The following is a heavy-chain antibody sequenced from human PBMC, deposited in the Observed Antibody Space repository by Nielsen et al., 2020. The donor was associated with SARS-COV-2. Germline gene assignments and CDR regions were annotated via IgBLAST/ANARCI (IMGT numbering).Heavy chain of an antibody. CDR1: GYTFTSYA. V-gene: IGHV7-4-1*02. CDR2: INTNTGNP. J-gene: IGHJ3*02. D-gene: IGHD2-2*01. Sequence: ASVKVSCKASGYTFTSYAMNWVRQAPGQGLEWMGWINTNTGNPTYAQGFTGRFVFSLDTSVSTAYLQISSLKAEDTAVYYCARGWIVVVPAASARGDAFDNWGQGTMVTVSS. CDR3: ARGWIVVVPAASARGDAFDN.